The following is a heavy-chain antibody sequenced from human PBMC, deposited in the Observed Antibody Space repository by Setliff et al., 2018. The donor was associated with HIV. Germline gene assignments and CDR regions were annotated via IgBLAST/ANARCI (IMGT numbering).Heavy chain of an antibody. J-gene: IGHJ3*02. D-gene: IGHD2-21*02. V-gene: IGHV4-38-2*02. Sequence: NPSETLSLTCTVSGYSIGSDYWWGWIRQPPGKGLEWIGSIYHSGNTYYNPSLKSRVIISVDMSKNQFSLNLNSVTAADTAVYYCARGQGCGGGCHYAFEMWGQGTMVT. CDR2: IYHSGNT. CDR3: ARGQGCGGGCHYAFEM. CDR1: GYSIGSDYW.